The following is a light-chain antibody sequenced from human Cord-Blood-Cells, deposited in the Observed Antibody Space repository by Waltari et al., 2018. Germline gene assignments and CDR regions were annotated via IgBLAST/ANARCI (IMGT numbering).Light chain of an antibody. J-gene: IGLJ3*02. Sequence: NFMLTQPHPVSESPGKTVTIPCTGSSGSIASNYVQRYQQRPGSAPTTVIYEDNQRPSGVPDRFSGSIDSSSNSASLTISGLKTEDEADYYCQSYDSSNQVFGGGTKLTVL. CDR3: QSYDSSNQV. V-gene: IGLV6-57*02. CDR1: SGSIASNY. CDR2: EDN.